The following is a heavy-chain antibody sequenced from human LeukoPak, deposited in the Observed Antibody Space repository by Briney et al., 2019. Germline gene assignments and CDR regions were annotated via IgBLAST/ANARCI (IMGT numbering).Heavy chain of an antibody. V-gene: IGHV3-30*18. J-gene: IGHJ4*02. CDR1: GFTFSSYG. Sequence: GGSLRLSCAASGFTFSSYGMHWVRQAPGKGLEWVAVISYDGSNKYYADSVKGRFTISRDNSKNTLYLQMNSLRAEDTAVYYCAKDRSYDSSGYPDYWGQGTLVTVSS. D-gene: IGHD3-22*01. CDR3: AKDRSYDSSGYPDY. CDR2: ISYDGSNK.